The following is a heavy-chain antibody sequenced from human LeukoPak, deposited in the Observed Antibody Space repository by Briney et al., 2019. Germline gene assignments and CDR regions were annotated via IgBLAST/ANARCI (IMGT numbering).Heavy chain of an antibody. J-gene: IGHJ4*02. V-gene: IGHV3-15*06. CDR2: IISKTEGRTL. CDR1: GFTFNNAW. Sequence: KPGGSLRLSCAASGFTFNNAWMSGFLQTPPGRRQWGVRIISKTEGRTLNHSPPRKGRLTIARDPTKNTLYLQTDSLTTKDTAVYYFTRLGIAAAVCYWGQGTLVSVSS. D-gene: IGHD6-13*01. CDR3: TRLGIAAAVCY.